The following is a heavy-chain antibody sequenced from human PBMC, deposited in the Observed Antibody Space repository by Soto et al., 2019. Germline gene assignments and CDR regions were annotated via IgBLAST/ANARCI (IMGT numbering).Heavy chain of an antibody. CDR3: ARGLSYYYGSGSQPNWFDP. J-gene: IGHJ5*02. Sequence: PETLSLTCSVSDGSISSSHWWSWVRRPPGKGLEWIGDIYHSGSTNYNPSLKSRVTISVDKSKNQFSLKLSAVTAADTAVYCGARGLSYYYGSGSQPNWFDPWGQGTLVTVSS. V-gene: IGHV4-4*01. CDR2: IYHSGST. CDR1: DGSISSSHW. D-gene: IGHD3-10*01.